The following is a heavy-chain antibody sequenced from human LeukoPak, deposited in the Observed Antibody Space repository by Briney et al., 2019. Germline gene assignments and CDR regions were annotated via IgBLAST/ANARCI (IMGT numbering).Heavy chain of an antibody. CDR2: ISAYNGNT. D-gene: IGHD3-22*01. J-gene: IGHJ3*02. CDR1: GYTFTSYG. V-gene: IGHV1-18*01. Sequence: ASVKVSCKASGYTFTSYGISWVRQAPGQGLEWMGWISAYNGNTNYAQKLQGRVTMTTDTSTSTAYMELRSLRSDDTAVYYCARAPRYYDSSGYGDAFDIWGQETMVTVSS. CDR3: ARAPRYYDSSGYGDAFDI.